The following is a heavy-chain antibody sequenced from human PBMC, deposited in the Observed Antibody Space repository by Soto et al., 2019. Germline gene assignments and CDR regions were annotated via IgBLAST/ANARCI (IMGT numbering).Heavy chain of an antibody. CDR3: GRDAWGESYDTWGSFQHRYFDL. J-gene: IGHJ2*01. CDR2: LYYSGST. CDR1: GGAITDGEYY. D-gene: IGHD3-16*01. V-gene: IGHV4-30-4*01. Sequence: QVQLQESGPGVVKPSQTLSLTCTFSGGAITDGEYYWSWFRQPPGTGLEWIGQLYYSGSTYSNPALTSRVSISRDTSKNGIALKLNSVTAAATAIYYCGRDAWGESYDTWGSFQHRYFDLCGAGTLVTVSS.